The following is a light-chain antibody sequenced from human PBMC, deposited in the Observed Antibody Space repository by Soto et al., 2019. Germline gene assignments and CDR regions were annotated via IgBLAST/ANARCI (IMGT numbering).Light chain of an antibody. CDR2: DAS. CDR1: RDIDNY. Sequence: IQMTQSPSSLSASVGDRVTITCQASRDIDNYLNWYQQKPGKAPNLLIYDASTLQSGVPSRFSGSGSGTDFTLTISSLQPEDVATYYCQKYNSAPLTFGGGTKVDIK. J-gene: IGKJ4*01. V-gene: IGKV1-27*01. CDR3: QKYNSAPLT.